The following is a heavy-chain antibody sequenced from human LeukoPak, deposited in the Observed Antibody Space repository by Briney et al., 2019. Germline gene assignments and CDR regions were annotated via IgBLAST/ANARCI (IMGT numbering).Heavy chain of an antibody. D-gene: IGHD5-18*01. CDR1: GFTFSSYW. CDR3: ARVIVRRVDTTEMDY. CDR2: ISDRGRDI. V-gene: IGHV3-21*06. J-gene: IGHJ4*02. Sequence: GGSLRLSCAASGFTFSSYWMHWVRQAPGKGLEFISSISDRGRDIYYADSMKGRFTTSRNNAKNSLFLQMNSLRAEDTAVYYCARVIVRRVDTTEMDYWGQGTLVTVSS.